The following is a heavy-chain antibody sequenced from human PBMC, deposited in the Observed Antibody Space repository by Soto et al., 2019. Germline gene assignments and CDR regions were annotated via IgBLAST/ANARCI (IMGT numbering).Heavy chain of an antibody. Sequence: SVKLSCKASGGTFSSYASSWVRHAPGQGLEWMGGIIPIFGTANYAQKFQGRVTITADESTSTAYMELSSLRSEDTAVYYCARAPPMYYYDSSGYYHLAYFQHWGQGTLVTVSS. CDR1: GGTFSSYA. CDR3: ARAPPMYYYDSSGYYHLAYFQH. J-gene: IGHJ1*01. D-gene: IGHD3-22*01. V-gene: IGHV1-69*13. CDR2: IIPIFGTA.